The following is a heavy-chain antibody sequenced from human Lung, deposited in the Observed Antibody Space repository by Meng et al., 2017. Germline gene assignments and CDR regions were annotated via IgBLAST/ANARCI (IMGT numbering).Heavy chain of an antibody. Sequence: QVQPQQWGAGLFKPSGTLSLTVVVSGGSFSDYYWSRIRQPPGKGLEWIGEINHSGSTNYNPSLESRATISVDTSQNNLSLKLSSVTAADSAVYYCARGPTTMAHDFDYWGQGTLVTVSS. CDR3: ARGPTTMAHDFDY. D-gene: IGHD4-11*01. CDR1: GGSFSDYY. CDR2: INHSGST. V-gene: IGHV4-34*01. J-gene: IGHJ4*02.